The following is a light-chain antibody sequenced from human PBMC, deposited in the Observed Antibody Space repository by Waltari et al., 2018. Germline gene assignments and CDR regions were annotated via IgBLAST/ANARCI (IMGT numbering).Light chain of an antibody. J-gene: IGKJ5*01. Sequence: EIVMTQFPATLSVSPGDSVTLSCRASQSIRSDLAWYQQKPGQDPRLLIYSVSTRATGIPARLSGSGSETDFTFTISGLQSEDFADYYCQQYNNWPQITFGQGTRLEIK. CDR1: QSIRSD. CDR3: QQYNNWPQIT. CDR2: SVS. V-gene: IGKV3-15*01.